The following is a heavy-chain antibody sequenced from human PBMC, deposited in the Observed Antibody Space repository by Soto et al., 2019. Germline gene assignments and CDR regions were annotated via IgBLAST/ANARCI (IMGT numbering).Heavy chain of an antibody. CDR1: GGTFSSYA. CDR3: ASPYYYGSGSYYKPSDGMDD. D-gene: IGHD3-10*01. V-gene: IGHV1-69*01. Sequence: QVQLVQSGAEVKKPGSSVKVSCKASGGTFSSYAISWVRQAPGQGLEWMGGIIPIFGTATYAQKFQGSVTITADESTSTAYMGLSSLRSKETAVYYCASPYYYGSGSYYKPSDGMDDWRRGNTVTVS. J-gene: IGHJ6*02. CDR2: IIPIFGTA.